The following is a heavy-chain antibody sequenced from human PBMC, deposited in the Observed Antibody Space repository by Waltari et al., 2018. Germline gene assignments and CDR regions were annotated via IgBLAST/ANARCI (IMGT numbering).Heavy chain of an antibody. CDR3: ARRPAGSHFDY. Sequence: QVQLVQSGAEVKRPGAAVKVSCKASGYTFTSDDINWVRQAPGQGVEWMGRKNPNRGHTDDAQKFQDRVTMTRSTSLNTAYMELSSLRPADTAVYYCARRPAGSHFDYWGQGTLVTVSS. CDR1: GYTFTSDD. CDR2: KNPNRGHT. D-gene: IGHD2-2*01. V-gene: IGHV1-8*01. J-gene: IGHJ4*02.